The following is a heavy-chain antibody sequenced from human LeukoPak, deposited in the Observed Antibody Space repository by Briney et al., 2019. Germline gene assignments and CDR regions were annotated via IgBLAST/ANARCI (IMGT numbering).Heavy chain of an antibody. V-gene: IGHV3-64D*09. D-gene: IGHD5-18*01. J-gene: IGHJ4*02. CDR3: VGPESGYSYGYGY. Sequence: PGGSLRLSCSASGFTFSNYAMHWVRQAPGKGLEYVSAISSNGDNTYYADSVKGRFTISRDNSKNTVYLQMSSLRAEDTAVYYCVGPESGYSYGYGYWGQGTLVTVSS. CDR2: ISSNGDNT. CDR1: GFTFSNYA.